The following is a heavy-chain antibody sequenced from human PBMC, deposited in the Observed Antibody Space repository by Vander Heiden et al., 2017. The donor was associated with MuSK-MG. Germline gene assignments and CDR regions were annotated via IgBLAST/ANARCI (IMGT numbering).Heavy chain of an antibody. D-gene: IGHD3-10*01. J-gene: IGHJ4*02. Sequence: QLQLQESGPGLVKPSETLSLTCIVSGGPISSSNYYWGWIRQPAGKGLEWIGSILHGGSTYYNPSLKSRVTISVDTSKNQFSLKLSSVTAADTAVYYCARLDYYSGSGSPDYWGQGILVTVSS. V-gene: IGHV4-39*01. CDR2: ILHGGST. CDR3: ARLDYYSGSGSPDY. CDR1: GGPISSSNYY.